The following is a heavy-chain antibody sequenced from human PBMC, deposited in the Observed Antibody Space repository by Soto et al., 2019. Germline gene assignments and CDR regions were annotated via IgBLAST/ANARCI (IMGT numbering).Heavy chain of an antibody. CDR2: IIPIFGTA. D-gene: IGHD6-6*01. J-gene: IGHJ6*02. V-gene: IGHV1-69*13. CDR1: GGTFSSYA. CDR3: AGRIAARTAWDYYYGMDV. Sequence: SVKVSCKASGGTFSSYAISWVRQAPGQGLEWMGGIIPIFGTANYAQKFQGRVTITADESTSTAYMELSSLRSEDTAVYYCAGRIAARTAWDYYYGMDVWGQGTKVTVYS.